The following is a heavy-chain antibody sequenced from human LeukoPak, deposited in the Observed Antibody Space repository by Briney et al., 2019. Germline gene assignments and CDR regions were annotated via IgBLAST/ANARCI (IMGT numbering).Heavy chain of an antibody. V-gene: IGHV3-23*01. D-gene: IGHD6-6*01. CDR3: AKWKYSNSGIDDY. J-gene: IGHJ4*02. Sequence: GGSLRLSCAASGFTFSSYWMSWVRQVPGKGLEWVSVISGSGDNTYYADSVKGRFTISRDNSKNMLYLQMNSLRAEDTAVYYCAKWKYSNSGIDDYWGQGTLVTVSS. CDR2: ISGSGDNT. CDR1: GFTFSSYW.